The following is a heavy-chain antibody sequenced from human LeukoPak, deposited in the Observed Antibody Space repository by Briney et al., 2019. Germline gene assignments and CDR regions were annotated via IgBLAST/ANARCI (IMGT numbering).Heavy chain of an antibody. D-gene: IGHD4-17*01. V-gene: IGHV3-30*02. Sequence: GGSLRLSCAASGFTFSSYGMHWVRQAPGKGLEWVAFIRYDGSNKYYADSVKGRFTISRDNSKNTLYLQMNSLRAEDTAVYYCAKADYGDYAQFDYWGQGTLVTVSS. CDR3: AKADYGDYAQFDY. CDR1: GFTFSSYG. J-gene: IGHJ4*02. CDR2: IRYDGSNK.